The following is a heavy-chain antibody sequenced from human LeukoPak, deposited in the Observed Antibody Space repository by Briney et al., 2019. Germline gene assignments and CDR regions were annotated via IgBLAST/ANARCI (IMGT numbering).Heavy chain of an antibody. CDR1: GYTFTGYY. CDR2: INPNSGGT. D-gene: IGHD6-13*01. CDR3: ARDLIAAAGTSWA. J-gene: IGHJ5*02. V-gene: IGHV1-2*02. Sequence: GASVTVSCKASGYTFTGYYMHWVRQAPGQGLEWMGWINPNSGGTNYAQKFQGRVTMTRDTSISTAYMELSRLRSDDTAVYYCARDLIAAAGTSWAWGQGTLVTVSS.